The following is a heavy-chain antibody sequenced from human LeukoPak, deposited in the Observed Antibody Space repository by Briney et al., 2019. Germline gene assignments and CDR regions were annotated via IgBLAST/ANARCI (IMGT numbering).Heavy chain of an antibody. J-gene: IGHJ4*02. CDR2: ISEYNTNT. V-gene: IGHV1-18*01. CDR1: VYTFTIYG. CDR3: ARGIGGSFDY. D-gene: IGHD2-15*01. Sequence: ASVTVSFTSSVYTFTIYGISWGRQAPGQGKEWRGWISEYNTNTNYAHKHQGRVPMTTDTSTNTAYLQLRSLTSDDTAVYYCARGIGGSFDYWGQGTLVTVSS.